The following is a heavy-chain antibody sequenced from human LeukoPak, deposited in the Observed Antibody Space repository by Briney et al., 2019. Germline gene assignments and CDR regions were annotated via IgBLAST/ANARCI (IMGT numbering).Heavy chain of an antibody. CDR2: ISYDGSNE. CDR1: GFTFSSYS. V-gene: IGHV3-30-3*01. J-gene: IGHJ4*02. Sequence: PGGSLRLSCAASGFTFSSYSMHWVRQAPGKGLEWVALISYDGSNEYYADSVKGRFTISRDNSKNTLYLQMNSLRAEDTAVYYCARVTEAATLSPLGYWGQGTLVTVSS. CDR3: ARVTEAATLSPLGY. D-gene: IGHD2-15*01.